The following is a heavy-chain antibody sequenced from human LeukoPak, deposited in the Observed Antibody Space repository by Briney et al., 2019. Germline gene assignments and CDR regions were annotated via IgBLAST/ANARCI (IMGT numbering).Heavy chain of an antibody. V-gene: IGHV5-51*01. CDR3: AKGQGYGDHYPIDY. CDR1: GYSFTNYW. Sequence: GESLKISCYASGYSFTNYWVAWVRQMPGKGLEWMGIIHPSDSDTRYSPSFQGQVTISADKSISTAYLQWSSLKASDTAIYYCAKGQGYGDHYPIDYWGQGTLVTVSS. CDR2: IHPSDSDT. D-gene: IGHD4-17*01. J-gene: IGHJ4*02.